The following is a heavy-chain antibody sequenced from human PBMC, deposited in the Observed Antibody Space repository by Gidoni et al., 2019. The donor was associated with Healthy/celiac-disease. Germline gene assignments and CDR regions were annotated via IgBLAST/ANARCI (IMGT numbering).Heavy chain of an antibody. Sequence: QVQLVQAGAAVKKPGASVKVYCKASGYTFNGSYMHRVRQAPGPGLEGLGWSNPNSGGTNYAQKFEGSVTMTRDTSISTAYMELSMLRSDDTAVYYCARDAPTIFDRQDIYYGMDVWGQGTTVTVSS. CDR2: SNPNSGGT. D-gene: IGHD3-3*01. CDR3: ARDAPTIFDRQDIYYGMDV. V-gene: IGHV1-2*02. J-gene: IGHJ6*02. CDR1: GYTFNGSY.